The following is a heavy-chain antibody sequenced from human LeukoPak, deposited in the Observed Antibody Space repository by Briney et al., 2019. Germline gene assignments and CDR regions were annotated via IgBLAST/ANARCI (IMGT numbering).Heavy chain of an antibody. V-gene: IGHV4-59*08. Sequence: SETLSLTCTVSGGSISGYYWSWIRQPPGKGLEWVGYSYYSGSSNYNPSLTSRVTISVDTSKNQVSLKLTSVTAADTAVYYCARLEDGSGSYYYDAFDIWGQGTMVTVSS. D-gene: IGHD3-10*01. CDR3: ARLEDGSGSYYYDAFDI. CDR2: SYYSGSS. CDR1: GGSISGYY. J-gene: IGHJ3*02.